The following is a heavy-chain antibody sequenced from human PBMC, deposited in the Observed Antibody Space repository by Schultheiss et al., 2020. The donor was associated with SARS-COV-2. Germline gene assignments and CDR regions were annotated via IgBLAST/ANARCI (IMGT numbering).Heavy chain of an antibody. J-gene: IGHJ4*02. CDR2: IYSGGST. D-gene: IGHD6-6*01. CDR1: GFTVSSNY. CDR3: ARGIAAHPIDY. Sequence: SCAASGFTVSSNYMSWVRQAPGKGLEWVSVIYSGGSTYYADSVKGRFTISRDNSKNTLYLQMNSLRAEDTAVYYCARGIAAHPIDYWGQGTLVTVSS. V-gene: IGHV3-53*01.